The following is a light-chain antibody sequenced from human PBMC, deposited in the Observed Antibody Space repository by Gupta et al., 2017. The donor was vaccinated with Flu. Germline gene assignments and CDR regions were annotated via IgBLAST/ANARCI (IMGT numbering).Light chain of an antibody. CDR3: QQSNRTPSI. V-gene: IGKV1-39*01. Sequence: DIQMTQSPSSLSAFVGDRVTIICRTSQSISNYLNWYQQKPGKAPKLLLYAASSLQSGVPSRFSGSGSGTDFTLTISSLQPEDFAPYYCQQSNRTPSIFGGGTKVEIK. CDR2: AAS. CDR1: QSISNY. J-gene: IGKJ4*01.